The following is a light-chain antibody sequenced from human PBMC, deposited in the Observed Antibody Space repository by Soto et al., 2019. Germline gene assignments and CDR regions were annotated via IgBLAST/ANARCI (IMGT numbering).Light chain of an antibody. CDR2: KDV. V-gene: IGLV3-27*01. CDR3: SSTSDNNLV. Sequence: SYELTQPSSVSVSPGQTARITCSGDVLAKKYARWFQQKPGQAPVLVIYKDVERPSGIPERFSGSSSGTTVTLTISGAQVEDEADYYCSSTSDNNLVFGGGTKVTVL. CDR1: VLAKKY. J-gene: IGLJ2*01.